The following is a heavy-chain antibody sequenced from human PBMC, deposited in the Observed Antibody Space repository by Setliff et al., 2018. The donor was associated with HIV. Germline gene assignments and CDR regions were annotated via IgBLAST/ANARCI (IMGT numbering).Heavy chain of an antibody. Sequence: SVKVSCKASGGAFSSYALSWVRQAPGQGLEWMGGIIPIFGTANDGQKFQGRVAITTDESTSTVFMELSSLTSEDTAVYYCASAIVGLGYNFFSVDVWGKGTTVTVSS. CDR2: IIPIFGTA. CDR3: ASAIVGLGYNFFSVDV. V-gene: IGHV1-69*05. CDR1: GGAFSSYA. J-gene: IGHJ6*04. D-gene: IGHD1-26*01.